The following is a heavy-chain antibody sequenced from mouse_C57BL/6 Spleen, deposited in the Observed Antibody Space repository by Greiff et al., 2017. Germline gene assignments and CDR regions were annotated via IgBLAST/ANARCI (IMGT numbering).Heavy chain of an antibody. J-gene: IGHJ4*01. Sequence: QVQLQQPGAELVRPGSSVKLSCKASGYTFTSYWMHWVKQRPIQGLEWIGNIDPSDSATHYNQKFKDKATLTVDKSSSTAYMQLRSLASEDSAVYYWALTGTVYAMDYWGQGTSVTVSS. CDR1: GYTFTSYW. D-gene: IGHD4-1*01. CDR2: IDPSDSAT. V-gene: IGHV1-52*01. CDR3: ALTGTVYAMDY.